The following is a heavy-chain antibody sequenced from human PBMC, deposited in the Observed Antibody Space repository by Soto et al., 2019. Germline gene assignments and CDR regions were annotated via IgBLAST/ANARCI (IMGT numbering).Heavy chain of an antibody. CDR3: AQLPPHTMIVVVQKNEDDY. J-gene: IGHJ4*02. CDR2: ISGSGGST. D-gene: IGHD3-22*01. CDR1: GFTFSSYA. V-gene: IGHV3-23*01. Sequence: EVQLLESGGGLVQPGGSLRLSCAASGFTFSSYAMSWVRQAPGKGLEWVSAISGSGGSTYYADSVKGRFTISRDNSKNTLYLQMNSLRAEDTAVYYCAQLPPHTMIVVVQKNEDDYWGQGTLVTVSS.